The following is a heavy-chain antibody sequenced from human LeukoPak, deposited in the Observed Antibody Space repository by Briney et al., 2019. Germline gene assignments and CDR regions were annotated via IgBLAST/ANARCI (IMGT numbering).Heavy chain of an antibody. CDR1: GDSISSYY. V-gene: IGHV4-59*01. J-gene: IGHJ4*02. CDR3: ARVSRGNSVGGDY. D-gene: IGHD4-23*01. Sequence: SETLSLTCTVSGDSISSYYCSWIRQPPGKGLEWIGYIYYSGSTSYNPSLKSRVTISLDTSKNQSSLKLSSVTAADTAMYYCARVSRGNSVGGDYWGQGTLVTVSS. CDR2: IYYSGST.